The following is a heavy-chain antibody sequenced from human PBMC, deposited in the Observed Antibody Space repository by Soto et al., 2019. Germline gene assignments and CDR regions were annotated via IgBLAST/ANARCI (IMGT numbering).Heavy chain of an antibody. CDR3: AKGGDYGDYGIYLDV. CDR2: ISRDGRNT. V-gene: IGHV3-64D*08. Sequence: GGSLRLSCSASGFTFSSYPLHWVRQAPGKGLEYVSAISRDGRNTYFADSVKGRFTISRDNSENTLYLHMSSLTVEDTAVYYCAKGGDYGDYGIYLDVWGKGTTVTVSS. D-gene: IGHD4-17*01. J-gene: IGHJ6*03. CDR1: GFTFSSYP.